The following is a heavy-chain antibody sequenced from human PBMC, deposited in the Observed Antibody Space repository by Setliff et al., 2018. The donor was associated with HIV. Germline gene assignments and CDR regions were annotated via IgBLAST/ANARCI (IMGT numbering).Heavy chain of an antibody. J-gene: IGHJ5*02. CDR3: AKDQEGDLWPHYFDSGAYGWFDP. D-gene: IGHD3-22*01. Sequence: SVKVSCKASGGTFINYAISWVRQAPGQGLEWMGGIIPMYSAANYAQKFQGRVTLTADEATRTVYMELSSLRSEDTAVYYCAKDQEGDLWPHYFDSGAYGWFDPWGQGTLVTVSS. V-gene: IGHV1-69*13. CDR1: GGTFINYA. CDR2: IIPMYSAA.